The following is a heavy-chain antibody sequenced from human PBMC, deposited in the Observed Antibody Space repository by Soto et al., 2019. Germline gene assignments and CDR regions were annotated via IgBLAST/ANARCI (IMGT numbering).Heavy chain of an antibody. CDR1: GGSISSYY. Sequence: SETLSLTCTVSGGSISSYYWSWIRQPPGKGLEWSGYIYYSGSTNYNPSLKSRVTISVDTSKNQFSLKLSSVTAADTAVYYCARAVYWLGTPLISPGAAFDTCGQGTLVTVPS. V-gene: IGHV4-59*01. D-gene: IGHD3-10*01. J-gene: IGHJ5*02. CDR2: IYYSGST. CDR3: ARAVYWLGTPLISPGAAFDT.